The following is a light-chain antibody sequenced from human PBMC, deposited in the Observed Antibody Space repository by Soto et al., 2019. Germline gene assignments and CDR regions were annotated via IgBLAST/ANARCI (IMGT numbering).Light chain of an antibody. Sequence: QSVVTQPPSASGTPGQRVTISCSGSSSNIGSNTVNWYQQLPGTAPQLLIYNNDQRPSGVPDRFSGSRSGTSASLAISGLQSEDEADYSCAAWDDSLDGGVFGGGTKVTVL. CDR2: NND. CDR3: AAWDDSLDGGV. J-gene: IGLJ3*02. V-gene: IGLV1-44*01. CDR1: SSNIGSNT.